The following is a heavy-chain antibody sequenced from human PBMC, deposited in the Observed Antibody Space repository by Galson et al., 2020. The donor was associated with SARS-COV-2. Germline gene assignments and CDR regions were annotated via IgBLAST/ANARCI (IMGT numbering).Heavy chain of an antibody. Sequence: SQTLSLTCKVSGGSISGSTSYWGWIRQPTGKGLEWLGSIFYSGNTYYNPSLKSRLTISVDTSKNQFSLKLNSVTAADTAVYYCARDTLLWFGDRGGDYWGQGALVTVSS. CDR1: GGSISGSTSY. D-gene: IGHD3-10*01. CDR2: IFYSGNT. CDR3: ARDTLLWFGDRGGDY. V-gene: IGHV4-39*07. J-gene: IGHJ4*02.